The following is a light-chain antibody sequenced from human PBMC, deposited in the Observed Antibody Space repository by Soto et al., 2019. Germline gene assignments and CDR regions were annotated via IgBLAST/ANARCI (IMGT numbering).Light chain of an antibody. V-gene: IGLV2-14*01. J-gene: IGLJ2*01. CDR1: SSDVGGYNY. CDR2: DVS. CDR3: SSYTSSSTYVV. Sequence: QSALTQPASVSGSPGQSITISCTGTSSDVGGYNYVSWYQQHPGKDPKLMIYDVSNRPSGVSNRFSGSKSGNTASLTISGLQAEDEADYYGSSYTSSSTYVVFGGGTKLTVL.